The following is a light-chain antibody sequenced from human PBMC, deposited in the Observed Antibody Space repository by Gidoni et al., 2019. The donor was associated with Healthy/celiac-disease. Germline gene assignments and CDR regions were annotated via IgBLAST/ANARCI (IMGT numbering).Light chain of an antibody. V-gene: IGLV3-25*03. J-gene: IGLJ2*01. Sequence: SYELTQPPSLSVSPGQTARITCSGDALPKQYAYWYQQKPGQPPVLVIYKDSERHSGIPVRFSGSSSGTTVTLTISGVQAEDEADYYCQSADSSGTYPDVVFGGGTKLTVL. CDR2: KDS. CDR3: QSADSSGTYPDVV. CDR1: ALPKQY.